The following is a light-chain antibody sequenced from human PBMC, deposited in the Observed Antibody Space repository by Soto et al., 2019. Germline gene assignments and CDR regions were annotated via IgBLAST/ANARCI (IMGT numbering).Light chain of an antibody. CDR1: SSDVGSYSL. CDR2: EVS. CDR3: CSYAGNTYV. V-gene: IGLV2-23*02. J-gene: IGLJ1*01. Sequence: QSALTQPASVSGSPGQSITISCTGTSSDVGSYSLVSWYQQHPGKAPKVLIYEVSERPSGVSNRFSGAKSGNTASLTISGLQAEDEAGYYCCSYAGNTYVFGTGTKVTVL.